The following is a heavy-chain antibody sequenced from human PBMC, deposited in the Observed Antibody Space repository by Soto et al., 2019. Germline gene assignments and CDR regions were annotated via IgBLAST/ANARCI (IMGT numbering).Heavy chain of an antibody. V-gene: IGHV4-31*03. J-gene: IGHJ6*02. Sequence: SETLSLTCTVSGGSISSGGYYWSWIRQHPGKGLEWIGYIYYSGCTYYNPSLKSRVTISVDTSKNQFSLKLSSVTAADTAVYYCARVGSRFPYYYGMDVWGQGTTVTVSS. CDR3: ARVGSRFPYYYGMDV. D-gene: IGHD2-15*01. CDR1: GGSISSGGYY. CDR2: IYYSGCT.